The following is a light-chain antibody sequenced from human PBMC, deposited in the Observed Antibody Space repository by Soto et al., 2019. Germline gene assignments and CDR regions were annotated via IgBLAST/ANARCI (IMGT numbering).Light chain of an antibody. CDR1: QSVSTD. Sequence: EIVMTQSPATLSVSPGEGATLSCRASQSVSTDLAWYQQKPGQTPRLLIHGVSTRATGTPARFSGSGSGTEFTLTISSLQSEDFAVYYCQQYDDWPLTFGGGTKVDIK. CDR3: QQYDDWPLT. CDR2: GVS. V-gene: IGKV3-15*01. J-gene: IGKJ4*01.